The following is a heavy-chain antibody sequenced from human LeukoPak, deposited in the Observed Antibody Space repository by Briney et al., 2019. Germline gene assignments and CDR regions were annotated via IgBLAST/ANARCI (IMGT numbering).Heavy chain of an antibody. J-gene: IGHJ4*02. V-gene: IGHV4-61*01. CDR2: IYYSGST. D-gene: IGHD2-2*01. CDR1: GGPVSNSPYY. Sequence: SETLSLTCSVSGGPVSNSPYYWSWIRQPPGKGLEWIGYIYYSGSTNYNPPLKSRVTISVDTSKNQFSLKLSSVTAADTAVYYCARGVPAATPFDYWGQGTLVTVSS. CDR3: ARGVPAATPFDY.